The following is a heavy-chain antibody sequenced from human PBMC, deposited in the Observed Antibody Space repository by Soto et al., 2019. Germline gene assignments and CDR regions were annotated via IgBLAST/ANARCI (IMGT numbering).Heavy chain of an antibody. CDR3: ARGGSSDWQVALDI. CDR2: IKHSGSS. J-gene: IGHJ3*02. CDR1: AGSFSHYY. D-gene: IGHD6-19*01. V-gene: IGHV4-34*01. Sequence: SETLSLTCAVYAGSFSHYYWNWIRQSPGKGLEWIGKIKHSGSSNYNPSLRSRVSISVDMSKNQFSLRLTSVTAADTAVYYCARGGSSDWQVALDIWGQGTMGTVS.